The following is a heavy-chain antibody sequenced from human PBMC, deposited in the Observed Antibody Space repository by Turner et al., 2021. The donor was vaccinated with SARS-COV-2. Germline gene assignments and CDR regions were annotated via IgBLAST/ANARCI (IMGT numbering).Heavy chain of an antibody. CDR1: GFTLRSYC. D-gene: IGHD2-2*02. CDR3: ARAGSSGYQRLYRERSYYYYYMDV. J-gene: IGHJ6*03. V-gene: IGHV3-74*01. CDR2: INRDGSST. Sequence: EVQLVEPGRGFVHPGGSLTLSCAASGFTLRSYCMYWVCQAPGKGRGWVSRINRDGSSTSYADYVKGRFTISSDNAKNTLYLKMNSLRAEDTGVYYCARAGSSGYQRLYRERSYYYYYMDVWGKGTTVTVSS.